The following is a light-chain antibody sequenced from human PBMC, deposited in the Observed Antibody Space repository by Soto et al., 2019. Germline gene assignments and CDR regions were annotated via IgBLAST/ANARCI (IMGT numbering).Light chain of an antibody. J-gene: IGLJ1*01. V-gene: IGLV2-23*01. CDR1: SSDVGTFNL. Sequence: QAVVTQPASVAGFLGQSITMSCTGSSSDVGTFNLVSWFQQHPGKAPKLLIFEGTKRPSGVADRFSGSKSGNTASLTLSGLQAEDVADYHCWSSAGTRPSWLFGTGTK. CDR2: EGT. CDR3: WSSAGTRPSWL.